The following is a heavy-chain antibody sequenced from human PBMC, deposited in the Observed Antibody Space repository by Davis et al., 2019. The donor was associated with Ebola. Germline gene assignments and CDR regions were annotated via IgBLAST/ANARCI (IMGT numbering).Heavy chain of an antibody. CDR2: ISSSSSYT. V-gene: IGHV3-11*06. Sequence: PGGSLRLSCAASGFTFSDYYMSWIRQAPGKGLEWVSYISSSSSYTNYADSMKGRFTISRDNAKNSLYLQMNSLRAEDTAVYYCARDLQGYMKDWGQGTLVTVSS. D-gene: IGHD6-13*01. CDR1: GFTFSDYY. CDR3: ARDLQGYMKD. J-gene: IGHJ4*02.